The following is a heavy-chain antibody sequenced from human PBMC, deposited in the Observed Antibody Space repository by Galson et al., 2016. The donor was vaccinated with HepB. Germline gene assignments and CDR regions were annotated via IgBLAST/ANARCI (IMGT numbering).Heavy chain of an antibody. CDR3: ARERGRDYYGSGSLD. V-gene: IGHV4-59*01. CDR2: IHNTGNT. Sequence: SETLSLTCTVSGDSISSYYWSWIRQAPGKGLEWIGHIHNTGNTNYHPSLDSRVTISIDTSRNKFFLTLSSVTAANTAVYYCARERGRDYYGSGSLDWGQGTLVTVSS. D-gene: IGHD3-10*01. J-gene: IGHJ4*02. CDR1: GDSISSYY.